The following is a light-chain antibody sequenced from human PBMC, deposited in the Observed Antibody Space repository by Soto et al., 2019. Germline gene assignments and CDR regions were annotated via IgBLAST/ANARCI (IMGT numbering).Light chain of an antibody. Sequence: EIVLTQSPATLSLSPGERATLSCRASQSVSSYLAWYQQKPGQAPRLLIYDASNRATGIPARFSGSGSGTDFTLTISSLEPEDFAVYSCQQRSNWPLTFGPGTKADIK. CDR1: QSVSSY. J-gene: IGKJ3*01. V-gene: IGKV3-11*01. CDR3: QQRSNWPLT. CDR2: DAS.